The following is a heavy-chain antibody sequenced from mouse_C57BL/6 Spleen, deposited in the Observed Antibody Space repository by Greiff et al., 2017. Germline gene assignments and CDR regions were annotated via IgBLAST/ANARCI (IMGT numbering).Heavy chain of an antibody. V-gene: IGHV5-16*01. CDR2: INYDGSST. J-gene: IGHJ3*01. CDR1: GFTFSNYY. D-gene: IGHD1-1*01. CDR3: ARSGGYYYGSSPFAY. Sequence: EVQRVESEGGLVQPGSSMKLSCTASGFTFSNYYMAWVRQVPEKGLEWVANINYDGSSTYNLDSLKSRFIISRDHAKNILYLHMISLKSEDAATYYCARSGGYYYGSSPFAYWGQGTLVTVSA.